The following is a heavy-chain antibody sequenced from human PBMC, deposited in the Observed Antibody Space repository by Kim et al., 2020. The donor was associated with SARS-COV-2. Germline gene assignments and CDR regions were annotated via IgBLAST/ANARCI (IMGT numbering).Heavy chain of an antibody. CDR3: AKGYYDILTGAYYYYGM. V-gene: IGHV3-30*18. CDR2: ISYDGSNK. D-gene: IGHD3-9*01. CDR1: GFTFSSYG. J-gene: IGHJ6*01. Sequence: GGSLRLSCAASGFTFSSYGMHWVRQAPGKGLEWVAVISYDGSNKYYADSVKGRFTISRDNSKNTLYLQMNSLRAEDTAVYYCAKGYYDILTGAYYYYGM.